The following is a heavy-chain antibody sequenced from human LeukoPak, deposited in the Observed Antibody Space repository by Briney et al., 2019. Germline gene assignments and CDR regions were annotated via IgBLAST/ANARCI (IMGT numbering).Heavy chain of an antibody. J-gene: IGHJ4*02. CDR1: GFTLSGYS. Sequence: PGESLRLSCATSGFTLSGYSMNWVRQAPGKGLEWVSSISSSSSYIYYADSMKGRITISRDNARNSLYLQMNSLRAEDTAVYYCAQISIWGQGTLVTVSS. V-gene: IGHV3-21*01. CDR2: ISSSSSYI. D-gene: IGHD2/OR15-2a*01. CDR3: AQISI.